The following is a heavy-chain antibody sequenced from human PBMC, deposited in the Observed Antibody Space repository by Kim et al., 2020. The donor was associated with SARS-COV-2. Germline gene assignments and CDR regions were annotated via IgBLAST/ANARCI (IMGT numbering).Heavy chain of an antibody. V-gene: IGHV4-31*03. CDR2: IYYSGST. CDR1: GGSISSGGYY. CDR3: ARAGAIFGVVLQWFDP. D-gene: IGHD3-3*01. Sequence: SETLSLTCTVSGGSISSGGYYWSWIRQHPGKGLEWIGYIYYSGSTYYNPSLKSRVTMSVDTSKNQFSLKLSSVAAADTAVYYCARAGAIFGVVLQWFDPWGQGTLVTVSS. J-gene: IGHJ5*02.